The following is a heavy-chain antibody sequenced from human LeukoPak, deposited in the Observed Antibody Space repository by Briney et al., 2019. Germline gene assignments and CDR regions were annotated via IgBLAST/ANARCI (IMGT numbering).Heavy chain of an antibody. D-gene: IGHD6-19*01. V-gene: IGHV3-53*01. Sequence: GGSLRLSCAASGFTVSSNYMSWVRQGPGKGLECVSVISNDGDTYYADSVKGRFTISRDTSKNTVSLQMNSLRAEDTAVYYCAGDKTTGGWYEFDYWGQGTLVTVST. J-gene: IGHJ4*02. CDR3: AGDKTTGGWYEFDY. CDR2: ISNDGDT. CDR1: GFTVSSNY.